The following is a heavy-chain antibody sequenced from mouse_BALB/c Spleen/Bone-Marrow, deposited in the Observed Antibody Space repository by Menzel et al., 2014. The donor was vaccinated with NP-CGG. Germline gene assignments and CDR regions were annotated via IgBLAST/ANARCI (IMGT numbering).Heavy chain of an antibody. Sequence: EVKLQESGGGLVQPGGSLKLSCAASGFDFSRYWMSWVRQAPGKGLEWIGEINPDSSTINYTSSLKDKFIISRDNAKNTLYLRLNKVRSEDTALYYCARLGYYGYFNYWGQGTTLTVSS. CDR3: ARLGYYGYFNY. J-gene: IGHJ2*01. D-gene: IGHD1-1*01. CDR1: GFDFSRYW. V-gene: IGHV4-1*02. CDR2: INPDSSTI.